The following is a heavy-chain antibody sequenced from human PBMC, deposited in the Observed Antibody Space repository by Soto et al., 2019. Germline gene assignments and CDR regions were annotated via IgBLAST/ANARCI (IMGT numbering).Heavy chain of an antibody. J-gene: IGHJ4*02. CDR1: NDSLSNYY. D-gene: IGHD3-9*01. Sequence: PSETLSLTCTVSNDSLSNYYGSWIRQPPGKGLEWIGYIHNSGNTNFNPSLKSRVTISVETSKNQFSLKLTSVTAADTAVYYCAREVVITGFYFFDSWGQGTLVTVSS. CDR2: IHNSGNT. CDR3: AREVVITGFYFFDS. V-gene: IGHV4-59*01.